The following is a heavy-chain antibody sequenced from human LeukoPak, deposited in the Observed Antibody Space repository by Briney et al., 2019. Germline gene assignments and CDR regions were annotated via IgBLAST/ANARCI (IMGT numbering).Heavy chain of an antibody. D-gene: IGHD2-15*01. CDR1: GYTFTAYY. J-gene: IGHJ6*03. CDR3: ARLDIVVVVAATDYYYYMDV. Sequence: ASVKVSCKASGYTFTAYYMQWVRQAPGQGLEWMGWINPNSGGTNYAQKLQGRVTMTTDTSTSTAYMELRSLRSDDTAVYYCARLDIVVVVAATDYYYYMDVWGKGTTVTVSS. V-gene: IGHV1-2*02. CDR2: INPNSGGT.